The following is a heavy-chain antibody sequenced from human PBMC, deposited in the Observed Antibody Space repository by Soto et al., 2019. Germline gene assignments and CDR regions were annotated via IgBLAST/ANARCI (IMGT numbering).Heavy chain of an antibody. CDR2: IYYSGST. V-gene: IGHV4-39*01. CDR1: GGSISSSSYY. J-gene: IGHJ4*02. CDR3: ARRRASHFDY. Sequence: QLQLQESGPGLVKPSETLSLTCTVSGGSISSSSYYWGWIRQPPGKGLEWIGSIYYSGSTYYNPSLKSRVTIPVDTSKNQFSLKLSSVTAADTAVYYCARRRASHFDYWGQGTLVTVSS.